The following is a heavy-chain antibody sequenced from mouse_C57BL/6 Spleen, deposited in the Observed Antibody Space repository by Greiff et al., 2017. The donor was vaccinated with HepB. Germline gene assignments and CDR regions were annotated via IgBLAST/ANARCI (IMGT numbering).Heavy chain of an antibody. CDR1: GFSLTSYG. Sequence: QVQLQQSGPGLVQPSQSLSITCTVSGFSLTSYGVHWVRQSPGKGLEWLGVIWSGGSTDYNAAFISRLSISKDNSKSQVFFKMNSLQADDTAIYYCARSGVYSNYVDWYFDVWGTGTTVTVSS. D-gene: IGHD2-5*01. V-gene: IGHV2-2*01. CDR2: IWSGGST. CDR3: ARSGVYSNYVDWYFDV. J-gene: IGHJ1*03.